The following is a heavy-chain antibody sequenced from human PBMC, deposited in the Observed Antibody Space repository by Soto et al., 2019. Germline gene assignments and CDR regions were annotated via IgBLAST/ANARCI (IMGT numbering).Heavy chain of an antibody. Sequence: PSETLSLTCTVSGGSISSSSYYWCWIRHPPGKGLDWIGSIYYSGSTYYNPSPKSRVTISVDTSKNQFSLQLNSVTPEDTAVYYCARGGYDFWSGYNYYGMDVWGQGTTVTVSS. CDR3: ARGGYDFWSGYNYYGMDV. J-gene: IGHJ6*02. D-gene: IGHD3-3*01. V-gene: IGHV4-39*01. CDR1: GGSISSSSYY. CDR2: IYYSGST.